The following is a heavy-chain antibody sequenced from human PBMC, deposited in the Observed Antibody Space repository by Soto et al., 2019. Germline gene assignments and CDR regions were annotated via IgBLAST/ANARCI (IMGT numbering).Heavy chain of an antibody. V-gene: IGHV4-59*11. CDR3: TRANWYSEY. Sequence: QVQLQESGPGLVKPSETLSLTCSVSGGSISNHYWSWIRQPPGKGLEWIGYIYYNGNTNYNPSLKCRVTMSVDTSRNQISLKLTTVTAADTAVYYCTRANWYSEYWGQRTLVTVSS. J-gene: IGHJ4*02. D-gene: IGHD7-27*01. CDR2: IYYNGNT. CDR1: GGSISNHY.